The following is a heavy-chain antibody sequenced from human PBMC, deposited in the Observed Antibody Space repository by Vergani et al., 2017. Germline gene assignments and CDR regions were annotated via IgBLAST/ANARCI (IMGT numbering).Heavy chain of an antibody. CDR3: AKEGRGGGVTMIVVVITTLDY. Sequence: EVQLLESGGGLVQPGGSLRLSCAASGFTFSSYAMSWVRQAPGKGLEWVSAFSGSGGSTYYADSVKGRFTMSRDNSKNTLYRQMNSLRPEDTAVYYGAKEGRGGGVTMIVVVITTLDYWGQGTLVTVSS. D-gene: IGHD3-22*01. J-gene: IGHJ4*02. V-gene: IGHV3-23*01. CDR2: FSGSGGST. CDR1: GFTFSSYA.